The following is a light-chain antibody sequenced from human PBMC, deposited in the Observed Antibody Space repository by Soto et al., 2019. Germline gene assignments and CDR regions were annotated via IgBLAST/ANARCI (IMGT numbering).Light chain of an antibody. Sequence: QSALTQPRSVSGSPGQSVTISCTGTSSDISGCNYVSWYQQYPDKAPRLMIYNVGERPSGVPERFSGSKSGNTASLTISGLQADDEADYNCCSCAGGFGGGTKLTVL. V-gene: IGLV2-11*01. CDR2: NVG. CDR3: CSCAGG. CDR1: SSDISGCNY. J-gene: IGLJ2*01.